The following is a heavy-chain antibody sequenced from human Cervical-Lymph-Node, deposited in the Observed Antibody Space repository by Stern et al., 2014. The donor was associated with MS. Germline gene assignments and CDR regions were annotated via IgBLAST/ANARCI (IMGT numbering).Heavy chain of an antibody. CDR3: ARAGFTIFGMVGVDY. CDR1: GFTFSAYW. V-gene: IGHV3-74*03. J-gene: IGHJ4*02. D-gene: IGHD3-3*01. CDR2: IKSDGSST. Sequence: EVQLVESGGGFVQPGGSLRLSCAASGFTFSAYWMHWVRRVPGKGLGWVSRIKSDGSSTTYAESVKGRFTISRDNARNTLYLQLNSLRAEDTAVYYCARAGFTIFGMVGVDYWGQGTVVTVSS.